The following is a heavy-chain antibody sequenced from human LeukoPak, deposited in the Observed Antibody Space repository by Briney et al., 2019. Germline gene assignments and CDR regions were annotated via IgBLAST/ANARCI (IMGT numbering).Heavy chain of an antibody. CDR2: IYPGDSDT. Sequence: GESLKISCKGSGYSFTSYWIGWVRQMPGKGLEWMGIIYPGDSDTRYSPSFQGQVTISADKSISTAYLQWSSLKASDTAMYYCARHEGDIVVVLAAIGYWGQGTLVTVSS. V-gene: IGHV5-51*01. J-gene: IGHJ4*02. CDR3: ARHEGDIVVVLAAIGY. CDR1: GYSFTSYW. D-gene: IGHD2-2*02.